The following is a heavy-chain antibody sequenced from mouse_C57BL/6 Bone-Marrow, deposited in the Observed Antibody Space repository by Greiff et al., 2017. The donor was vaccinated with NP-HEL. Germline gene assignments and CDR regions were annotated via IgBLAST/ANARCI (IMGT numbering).Heavy chain of an antibody. CDR2: INPNNGGT. J-gene: IGHJ1*03. CDR1: GYTFTDYN. V-gene: IGHV1-18*01. CDR3: ARELDGYYRYFDV. Sequence: EVKLMESGPELVKPGASVKIPCKASGYTFTDYNMDWVKQSHGKSLEWIGDINPNNGGTIYNQKFKGKATLTVDKSSSTAYMELRSLTSEDTAVYYCARELDGYYRYFDVWGTGTTVTVSS. D-gene: IGHD2-3*01.